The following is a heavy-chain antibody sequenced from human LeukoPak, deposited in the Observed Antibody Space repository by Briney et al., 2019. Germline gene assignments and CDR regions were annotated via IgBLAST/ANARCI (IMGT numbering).Heavy chain of an antibody. CDR3: ARHGSGWYHFDY. CDR1: GGSISSSSYY. CDR2: IYYSGST. J-gene: IGHJ4*02. V-gene: IGHV4-39*01. Sequence: PSETLSLTCTVSGGSISSSSYYWGWIRQPPGKGLEWIGSIYYSGSTHYNPSLKSRVTISVDTSKNQFSLKLSSVTAADTAVYYCARHGSGWYHFDYWGQGTLVTVSS. D-gene: IGHD6-19*01.